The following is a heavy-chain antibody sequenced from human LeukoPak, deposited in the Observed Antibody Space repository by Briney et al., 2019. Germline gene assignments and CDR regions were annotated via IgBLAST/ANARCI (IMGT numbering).Heavy chain of an antibody. V-gene: IGHV1-18*01. CDR1: GYAFTSYG. CDR2: ISAYNGNT. D-gene: IGHD6-19*01. Sequence: SVKVSCKASGYAFTSYGISWVRQAPGQGLEWMGWISAYNGNTNYAQKLQGRVTMATDTSTSTAYMELRSLRSDDTAVYYCARDRQWLVRNAFDIWGQGTMVTVSS. CDR3: ARDRQWLVRNAFDI. J-gene: IGHJ3*02.